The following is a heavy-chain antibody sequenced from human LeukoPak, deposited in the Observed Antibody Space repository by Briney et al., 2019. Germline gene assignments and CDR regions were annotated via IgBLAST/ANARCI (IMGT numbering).Heavy chain of an antibody. D-gene: IGHD3-22*01. V-gene: IGHV3-23*01. CDR3: ARAHGSMIVVVITGFDY. Sequence: PGGSLRLSCAASGFTFSSYAMSWVRQAPGKGLEWVSTISGSGAGTYYADSVKGRFTISRDNAKNSLYLQMNSLRAEDTAVYYCARAHGSMIVVVITGFDYWGQGTLVTVSS. CDR2: ISGSGAGT. J-gene: IGHJ4*02. CDR1: GFTFSSYA.